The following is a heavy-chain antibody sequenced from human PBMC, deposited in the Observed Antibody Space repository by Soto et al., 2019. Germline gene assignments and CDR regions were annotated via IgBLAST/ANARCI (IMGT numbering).Heavy chain of an antibody. D-gene: IGHD2-2*01. V-gene: IGHV1-69*02. CDR2: VIPSLGMA. Sequence: QVQLVQSGAEVKKPGSSVKVSCEASGGTFSSYSFSWVRQAPGQGLEWMGRVIPSLGMANYAQKFQGRVTITADKSTSPVYMEMSSLRSEDTAVYYCARGGAVVVPGAVDRHNWFDPWGQGTLVTVSS. CDR3: ARGGAVVVPGAVDRHNWFDP. CDR1: GGTFSSYS. J-gene: IGHJ5*02.